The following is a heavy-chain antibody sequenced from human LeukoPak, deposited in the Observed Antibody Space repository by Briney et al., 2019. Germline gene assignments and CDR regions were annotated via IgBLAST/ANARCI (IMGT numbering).Heavy chain of an antibody. V-gene: IGHV1-2*02. CDR1: EYTFTSYY. J-gene: IGHJ4*02. D-gene: IGHD2-15*01. CDR2: INPNSGGT. Sequence: GASVKVSCKASEYTFTSYYMHWVRQAPGQGLEWMGWINPNSGGTSYAQKFQGRVTMTRDTSISTAYMELSRLRSDDTAVYYCARGNYCSGGSCYDGAFDYWGQGTLVTVSS. CDR3: ARGNYCSGGSCYDGAFDY.